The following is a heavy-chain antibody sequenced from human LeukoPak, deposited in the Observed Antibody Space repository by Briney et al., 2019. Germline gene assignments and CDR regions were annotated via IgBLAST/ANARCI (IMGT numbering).Heavy chain of an antibody. V-gene: IGHV3-48*03. CDR3: AGDGTRTYYYYYMDV. D-gene: IGHD1-14*01. Sequence: PGGSLRLSCAASGFTFSSYEMNWVRQAPGKGLEWVSYISSSGSTIYYEDSVKGRFTISRDNAKNSLYLQMNSLRAEDTAVYYCAGDGTRTYYYYYMDVWGKGTTVTISS. J-gene: IGHJ6*03. CDR1: GFTFSSYE. CDR2: ISSSGSTI.